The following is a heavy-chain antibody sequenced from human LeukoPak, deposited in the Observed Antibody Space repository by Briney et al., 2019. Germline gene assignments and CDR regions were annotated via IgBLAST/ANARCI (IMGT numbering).Heavy chain of an antibody. Sequence: ASVKVSCKASGYTFTIYGISWVRQAPGQGLEWMGWISAYNGNTNYAQKFQGRVTITADKSTSTAYMELSSLRSEYTAVCYCASHSRQLLPGFLDAFDIWGQGTMVTVSS. D-gene: IGHD3-22*01. V-gene: IGHV1-18*01. CDR1: GYTFTIYG. CDR2: ISAYNGNT. CDR3: ASHSRQLLPGFLDAFDI. J-gene: IGHJ3*02.